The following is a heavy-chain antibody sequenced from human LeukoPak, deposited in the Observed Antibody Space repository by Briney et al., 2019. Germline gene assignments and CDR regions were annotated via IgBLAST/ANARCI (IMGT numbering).Heavy chain of an antibody. Sequence: GGSLRLSCAASGFTFSSYEMDWVHQAPGKGLEWVSGISGIGVSTYYADSVKGRFTISRDNSKNTLYLQMNSLRAEDTAVYYCAKDRSYYDSSGYIYYFDYWGQGTLVTVSS. J-gene: IGHJ4*02. D-gene: IGHD3-22*01. CDR1: GFTFSSYE. CDR2: ISGIGVST. V-gene: IGHV3-23*01. CDR3: AKDRSYYDSSGYIYYFDY.